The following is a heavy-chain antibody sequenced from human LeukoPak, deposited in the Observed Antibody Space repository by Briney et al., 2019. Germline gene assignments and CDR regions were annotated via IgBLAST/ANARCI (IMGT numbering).Heavy chain of an antibody. CDR2: INPNSGGT. CDR3: AKDAVGHAFDI. Sequence: ASVKVSCKASGYTFTDFYIHWVRQAPGQGLEWMGWINPNSGGTNYAQKFQGWVTMTRDTSISTAYMEVSRLRSDDTAVYYCAKDAVGHAFDIWGQGTMVTVSS. J-gene: IGHJ3*02. V-gene: IGHV1-2*04. CDR1: GYTFTDFY. D-gene: IGHD4-23*01.